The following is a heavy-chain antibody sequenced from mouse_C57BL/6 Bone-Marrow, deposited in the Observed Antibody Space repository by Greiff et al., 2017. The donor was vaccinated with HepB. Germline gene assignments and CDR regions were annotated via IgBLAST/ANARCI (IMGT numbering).Heavy chain of an antibody. D-gene: IGHD2-4*01. Sequence: LQQSGAELVRPGASVKMSCKASGYTFTSYNMHWVKQTPRQGLEWIGAIYPGNGDTSYNQKFKGKATLTVDKSSSTAYMQLSSLTSEDAAVYFCARSGGDYDGVYYFDYWGQGTTLTVSS. V-gene: IGHV1-12*01. J-gene: IGHJ2*01. CDR1: GYTFTSYN. CDR3: ARSGGDYDGVYYFDY. CDR2: IYPGNGDT.